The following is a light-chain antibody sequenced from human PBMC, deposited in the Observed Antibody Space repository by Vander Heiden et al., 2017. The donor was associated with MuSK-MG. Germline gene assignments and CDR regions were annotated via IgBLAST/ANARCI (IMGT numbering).Light chain of an antibody. V-gene: IGKV3-11*01. CDR1: QSVRSY. CDR3: QQRSNWPRT. Sequence: EIVLAQSPATLSLSPGERATLSCRASQSVRSYLAWYQQKPGQAPRLLIYDASSRAPGIPARFSGSGSETDFTLTISSLEPEDFAVYYCQQRSNWPRTFGQGTKVEIQ. J-gene: IGKJ1*01. CDR2: DAS.